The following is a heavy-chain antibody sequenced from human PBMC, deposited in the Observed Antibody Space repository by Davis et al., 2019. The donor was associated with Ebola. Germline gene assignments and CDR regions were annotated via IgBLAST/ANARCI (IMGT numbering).Heavy chain of an antibody. Sequence: SETLSLTCTVSGGSISSSIYYWGWIRQPPGKGLEWIGGIYYSGSTYYNPSLKSRVTISVDTSKNQFSLKLSSVTAADTAVYYCARGNYGDYIVLYYYNMDVWGQGTTVTVSS. V-gene: IGHV4-39*02. CDR2: IYYSGST. J-gene: IGHJ6*02. CDR1: GGSISSSIYY. D-gene: IGHD4-17*01. CDR3: ARGNYGDYIVLYYYNMDV.